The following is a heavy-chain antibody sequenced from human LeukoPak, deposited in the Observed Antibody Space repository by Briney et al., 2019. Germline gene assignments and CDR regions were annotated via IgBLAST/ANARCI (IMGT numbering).Heavy chain of an antibody. CDR3: ARVRYSYGFNY. D-gene: IGHD5-18*01. Sequence: ASVKVSCQATGYTCIGYYIHWVRQATGQGLEWMGRINPNNGGTNYAQKFQGRVTMTRDMSMSTAYMELSRLRSVDTAVYYCARVRYSYGFNYWGQGTLVTVSS. CDR1: GYTCIGYY. J-gene: IGHJ4*02. V-gene: IGHV1-2*06. CDR2: INPNNGGT.